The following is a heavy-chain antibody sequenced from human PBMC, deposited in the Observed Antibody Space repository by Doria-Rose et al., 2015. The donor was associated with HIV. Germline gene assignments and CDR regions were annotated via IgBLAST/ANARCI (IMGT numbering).Heavy chain of an antibody. CDR3: ARIKSSRWYHKYYFDF. CDR2: IFSDDNR. J-gene: IGHJ4*02. CDR1: GVSLSSPGMG. V-gene: IGHV2-26*01. Sequence: QVTLKESGPVLVKPTETLTLTCTVSGVSLSSPGMGVSWIRQPPGKALEWLANIFSDDNRSYKTSLKSRLTISMGTSKSQVVLTMTDMDPVDTATYYCARIKSSRWYHKYYFDFWGQGTLVIVSA. D-gene: IGHD6-13*01.